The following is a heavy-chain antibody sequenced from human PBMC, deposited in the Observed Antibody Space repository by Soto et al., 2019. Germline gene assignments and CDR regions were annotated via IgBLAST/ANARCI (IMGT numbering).Heavy chain of an antibody. CDR2: INGYTGNT. CDR1: GYTFTSYG. V-gene: IGHV1-18*01. CDR3: ARSWVSGKGGIDV. J-gene: IGHJ6*02. D-gene: IGHD3-16*01. Sequence: QVQLVQSGAEVKKPGASVKVSCKASGYTFTSYGLSWVRQAPGQGVEWMGWINGYTGNTNYAQKFQGRVTMTTDTSTNTAYLDLWTLISDDTAVYYCARSWVSGKGGIDVWGQGTTVTVSS.